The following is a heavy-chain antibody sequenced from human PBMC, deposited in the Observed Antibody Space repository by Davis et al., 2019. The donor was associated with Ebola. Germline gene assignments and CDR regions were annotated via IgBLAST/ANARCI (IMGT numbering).Heavy chain of an antibody. D-gene: IGHD6-6*01. V-gene: IGHV4-39*01. CDR2: MYYSGST. CDR3: ARVLEYPSSLDY. J-gene: IGHJ4*02. CDR1: GGSISSNRYY. Sequence: SETLSLTCTVSGGSISSNRYYWGWIRQPPGKGLEWIGSMYYSGSTYYSPSLKSRVTISVDTSKNQISLKLMFVTAADTAVYYCARVLEYPSSLDYWGQGTLVTVSS.